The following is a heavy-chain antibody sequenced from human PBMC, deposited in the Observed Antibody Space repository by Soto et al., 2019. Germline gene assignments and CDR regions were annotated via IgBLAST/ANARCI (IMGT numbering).Heavy chain of an antibody. V-gene: IGHV2-5*02. J-gene: IGHJ5*02. CDR2: IYWDDDN. Sequence: QITLKESGPTLVKPTQTLTLTCTFSGFSLSTSGVGVGWIRQPPGKALEWLALIYWDDDNRYSASLKSRLTITKDTSKNQVVLTMTNMDPVDTATYYCAHIASYYQFDWFDPWGQGTLVTVSS. CDR1: GFSLSTSGVG. CDR3: AHIASYYQFDWFDP. D-gene: IGHD3-10*01.